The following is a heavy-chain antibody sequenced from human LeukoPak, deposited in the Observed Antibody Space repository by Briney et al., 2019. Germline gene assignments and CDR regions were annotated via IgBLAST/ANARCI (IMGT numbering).Heavy chain of an antibody. CDR1: GGTFSSYA. V-gene: IGHV1-69*13. D-gene: IGHD2-2*01. J-gene: IGHJ4*02. CDR2: IIPIFGTA. CDR3: ATTLGYCSSTSCSPYYFDY. Sequence: SVKVSCKASGGTFSSYAISWVRQAPGQGLEWMGGIIPIFGTANYAQKFQGRVTITADESTSTAYMELSSLRSEDTAVYYCATTLGYCSSTSCSPYYFDYWGQGTLVTVSS.